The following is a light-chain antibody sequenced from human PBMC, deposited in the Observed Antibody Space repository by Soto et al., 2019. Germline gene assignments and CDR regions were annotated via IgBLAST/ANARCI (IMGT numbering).Light chain of an antibody. CDR1: SNDVGGYDY. Sequence: QSVLTQPASVSGSPGQSITISCTGTSNDVGGYDYVSWYQQHPGKGPRLMIYAVTNRPSGVSNRFSGSKSGNTASLTISGLQAEHEADYFCSSYAASSTPVIFGGGTKLTVL. CDR2: AVT. J-gene: IGLJ2*01. V-gene: IGLV2-14*03. CDR3: SSYAASSTPVI.